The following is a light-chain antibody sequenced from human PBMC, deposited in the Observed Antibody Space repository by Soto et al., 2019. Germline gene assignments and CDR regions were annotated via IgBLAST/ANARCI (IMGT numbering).Light chain of an antibody. Sequence: DIQMTQSPSSLSASVRDRVTITCRASQSISSYLNWYKQKPGKAPKLLIYAASSLQSGVPSRFSGSGSGTDFTLTVSSLKPEDFETYFCQQSYSTPRTFGQGTKVDIK. CDR2: AAS. CDR1: QSISSY. CDR3: QQSYSTPRT. V-gene: IGKV1-39*01. J-gene: IGKJ1*01.